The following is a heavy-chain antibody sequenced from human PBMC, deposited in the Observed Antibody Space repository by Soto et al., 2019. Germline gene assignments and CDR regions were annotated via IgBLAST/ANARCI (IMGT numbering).Heavy chain of an antibody. CDR2: MNPNSGNT. J-gene: IGHJ4*02. Sequence: QVQLVQSGAEVKKPGASVKVSCKASGYTFTSYDINWVRQATGQGLEWMGWMNPNSGNTGYAQKFQGRVTMTRNTSISTAYRELSSLRSEDTAVSYWARGRRNVYYYDICGYWGYWGQGTLVSVSS. CDR3: ARGRRNVYYYDICGYWGY. D-gene: IGHD3-22*01. V-gene: IGHV1-8*01. CDR1: GYTFTSYD.